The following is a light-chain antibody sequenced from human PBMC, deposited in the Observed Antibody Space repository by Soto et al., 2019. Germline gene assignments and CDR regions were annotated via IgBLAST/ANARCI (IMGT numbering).Light chain of an antibody. J-gene: IGKJ5*01. Sequence: ETVLTQSPATLSLSPGERATLSCRASQNVDIYLAWYQQKPGQAPGLLIYDASNRATGVPPRFSGSGSGTDFTLTISSLEPEDFALYYCQQRRNWPPLTFGQGTRLEMK. CDR1: QNVDIY. CDR3: QQRRNWPPLT. V-gene: IGKV3-11*01. CDR2: DAS.